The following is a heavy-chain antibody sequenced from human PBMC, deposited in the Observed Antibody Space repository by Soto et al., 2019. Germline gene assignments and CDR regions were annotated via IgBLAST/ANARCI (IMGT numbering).Heavy chain of an antibody. D-gene: IGHD1-1*01. J-gene: IGHJ4*02. V-gene: IGHV3-11*06. CDR1: GFTFSDYY. CDR2: ISSSGDNT. CDR3: ARVNWAFYFDY. Sequence: QVQLVESGGGLVKPGGSLRLSCAASGFTFSDYYMTWIRQAPGKGLEWVAYISSSGDNTNYADSVKGRFTISRDNAKNSLYLQMNSLRAEDTAVYFCARVNWAFYFDYWGQGTLVTVSS.